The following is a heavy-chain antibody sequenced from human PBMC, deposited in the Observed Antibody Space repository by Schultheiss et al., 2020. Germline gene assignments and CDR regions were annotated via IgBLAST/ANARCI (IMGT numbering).Heavy chain of an antibody. CDR1: GGSINSGGYY. D-gene: IGHD4-17*01. CDR2: IYYSGTT. J-gene: IGHJ4*02. V-gene: IGHV4-31*03. Sequence: SETLSLTCTVSGGSINSGGYYWSWIRQHPGKGLEWIGYIYYSGTTYYNPSLKSRVTISVDTSKNQFSLKLSSVTAADTAVYYCARESNGDYVNSWGQGTLVTGYS. CDR3: ARESNGDYVNS.